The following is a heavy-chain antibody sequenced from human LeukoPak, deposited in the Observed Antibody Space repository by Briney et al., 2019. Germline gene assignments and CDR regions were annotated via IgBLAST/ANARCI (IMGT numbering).Heavy chain of an antibody. CDR2: INHSGST. J-gene: IGHJ4*02. Sequence: SETLSLTCAVYGGSFSGYYWSWIRQPPGKGLEWIGEINHSGSTNYNPSLKSRVTISVDTSKNQFSLKLRSVTAADTAVYYCARHDLVGATTTDYWGQGTLVTVSS. D-gene: IGHD1-26*01. V-gene: IGHV4-34*01. CDR1: GGSFSGYY. CDR3: ARHDLVGATTTDY.